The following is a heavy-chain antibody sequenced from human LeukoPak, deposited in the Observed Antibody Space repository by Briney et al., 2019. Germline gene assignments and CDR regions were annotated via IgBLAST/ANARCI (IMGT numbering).Heavy chain of an antibody. CDR2: ISSSSSYT. Sequence: GGSLRLSCAASGFTFSDYYMSWIRQAPGKGLEWVSYISSSSSYTNYADSVKGRFTISRDNSKNTLYLQMNSLRAGDTAMYYCARGPVAGPSDYWGQGTLVTVSS. D-gene: IGHD6-19*01. V-gene: IGHV3-11*06. J-gene: IGHJ4*02. CDR1: GFTFSDYY. CDR3: ARGPVAGPSDY.